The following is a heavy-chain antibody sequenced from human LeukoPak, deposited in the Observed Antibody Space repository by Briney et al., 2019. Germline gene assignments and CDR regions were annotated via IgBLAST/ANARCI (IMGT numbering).Heavy chain of an antibody. V-gene: IGHV3-48*01. CDR2: ISSSSTI. CDR1: GFTFSSYS. D-gene: IGHD4-17*01. Sequence: GGSLRLSCAASGFTFSSYSMNWVRQAPGKGLEWVSYISSSSTIYYADSVKGRFTISRDNAKNSLYLQMNSLRAEDTAVYYCARGLLATVTGDAFDIWGQGTVVTVSS. J-gene: IGHJ3*02. CDR3: ARGLLATVTGDAFDI.